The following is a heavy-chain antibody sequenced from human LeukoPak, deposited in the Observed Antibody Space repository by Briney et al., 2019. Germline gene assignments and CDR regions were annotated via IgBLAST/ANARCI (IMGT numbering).Heavy chain of an antibody. Sequence: GGSLRLSCAASGFVFSSYDMNWVRQAPGKGLEWVSCFKSSSYIYYADSVRGRFTISRDNAKNSLYPQMNSLRAEDTAVYYCARELPLTIFGVANGMDVWGQGTTVIVSS. CDR1: GFVFSSYD. CDR3: ARELPLTIFGVANGMDV. V-gene: IGHV3-21*01. D-gene: IGHD3-3*01. J-gene: IGHJ6*02. CDR2: FKSSSYI.